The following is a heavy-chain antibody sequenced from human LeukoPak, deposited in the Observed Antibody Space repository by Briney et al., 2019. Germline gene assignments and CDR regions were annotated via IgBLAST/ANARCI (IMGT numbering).Heavy chain of an antibody. V-gene: IGHV3-48*02. CDR2: FSASSGTI. J-gene: IGHJ4*02. Sequence: GGSLRLSCAASGFSFSSYWMHWVRQAPGKGLEWVSYFSASSGTISYADSVKGRFTISRDDAKNSLYLQMNSLRDEDTAVYYCARDKDFGFDYWGQGTLVTVSS. CDR1: GFSFSSYW. CDR3: ARDKDFGFDY. D-gene: IGHD3-10*01.